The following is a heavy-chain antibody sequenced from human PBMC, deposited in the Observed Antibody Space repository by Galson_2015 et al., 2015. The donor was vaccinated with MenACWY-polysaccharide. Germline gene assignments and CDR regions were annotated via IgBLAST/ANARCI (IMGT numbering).Heavy chain of an antibody. D-gene: IGHD2-2*01. CDR1: GGSFSGYY. Sequence: ETLSLTCAVYGGSFSGYYWSWIRPPPGKGLEWIGEINHSGSTNYNPSLKSRVTISVDTSKNQFSLKLSSVTAADTAVHYCARGRLYCSSTSCAAESWFDPWGQGTLVTVSS. CDR3: ARGRLYCSSTSCAAESWFDP. J-gene: IGHJ5*02. V-gene: IGHV4-34*01. CDR2: INHSGST.